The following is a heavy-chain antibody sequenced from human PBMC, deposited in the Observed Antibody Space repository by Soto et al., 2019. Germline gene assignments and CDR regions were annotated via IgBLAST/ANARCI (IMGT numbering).Heavy chain of an antibody. D-gene: IGHD6-19*01. J-gene: IGHJ4*02. Sequence: GVSLRLSCAASGFAFSNYAMHWVRRAPGKGLEYVSAITTSGVIYYADSVKGRFTISRDNSKKTLYLQMSSLRAEDAAVYYCPPPLNAKSSDWAGYWGQGILVTVSS. CDR3: PPPLNAKSSDWAGY. V-gene: IGHV3-64D*06. CDR1: GFAFSNYA. CDR2: ITTSGVI.